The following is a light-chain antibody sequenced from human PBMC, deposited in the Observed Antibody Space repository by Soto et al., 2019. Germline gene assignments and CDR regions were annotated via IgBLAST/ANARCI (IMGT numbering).Light chain of an antibody. V-gene: IGKV1-13*02. CDR3: QQFNSYPQNT. CDR2: DAS. CDR1: QGISSA. Sequence: AIQLTQSPSSLSASVGDRVTITCRASQGISSALAWYQQKPGKAPKLLIYDASSLESGVPSRFSGSGSGTDFTLTISSLQPEDFATYYCQQFNSYPQNTFGQGTKLEIK. J-gene: IGKJ2*01.